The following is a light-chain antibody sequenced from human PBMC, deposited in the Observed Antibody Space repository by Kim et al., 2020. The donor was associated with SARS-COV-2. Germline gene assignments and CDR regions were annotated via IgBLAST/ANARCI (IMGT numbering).Light chain of an antibody. J-gene: IGLJ2*01. V-gene: IGLV3-21*03. CDR3: QVWDSSSDHPDVV. CDR2: DDS. Sequence: SYELTQPPSVSVAPGKTARITCGGTNIGSKSVHWYQQKPGQAPVLVVYDDSDRPSGIPERFSGSNSGNTATLTISRVEAGDEADYYCQVWDSSSDHPDVVFGGGTQLTVL. CDR1: NIGSKS.